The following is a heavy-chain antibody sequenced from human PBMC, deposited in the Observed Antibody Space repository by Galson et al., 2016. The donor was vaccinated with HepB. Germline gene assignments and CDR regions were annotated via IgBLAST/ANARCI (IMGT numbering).Heavy chain of an antibody. J-gene: IGHJ3*02. Sequence: SLRLSCAASGFTFSNYGIHWVRQAPGKGLEWVAVVSYEGSNKYYADSVKGRFTISRDNSKNTLYLQMNSLRAEDTGVYYCAKTRQRLVRGDAFDIWGLGTTVTVS. D-gene: IGHD6-13*01. CDR3: AKTRQRLVRGDAFDI. CDR2: VSYEGSNK. V-gene: IGHV3-30*18. CDR1: GFTFSNYG.